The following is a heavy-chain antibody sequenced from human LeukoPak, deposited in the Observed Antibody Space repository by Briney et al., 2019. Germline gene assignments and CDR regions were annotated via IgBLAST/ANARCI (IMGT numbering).Heavy chain of an antibody. CDR2: IKYDGSEK. Sequence: TGGSLRLSCAASGFTFSDYWMSWVRQAPGKGLEWVANIKYDGSEKYYVDSVKGRFTISRDNAKNSLYLQMNSLRAEDTGVYYCARKNSFDYWGQGTLVTVSS. V-gene: IGHV3-7*01. CDR1: GFTFSDYW. CDR3: ARKNSFDY. J-gene: IGHJ4*02. D-gene: IGHD2/OR15-2a*01.